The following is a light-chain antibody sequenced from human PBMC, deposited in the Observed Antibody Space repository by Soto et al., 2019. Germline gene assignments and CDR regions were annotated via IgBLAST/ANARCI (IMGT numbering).Light chain of an antibody. J-gene: IGKJ4*01. V-gene: IGKV3-15*01. CDR2: GVS. Sequence: ERLMSQSPATLSVSPGESATLSCGASQSVSSNLAWYQQKPGQAPRLLIYGVSTRATGIPARFSGSGSETKFTLTISSLQSEDFAVYYCQQYNNWPPLTFGGGTKVDIK. CDR3: QQYNNWPPLT. CDR1: QSVSSN.